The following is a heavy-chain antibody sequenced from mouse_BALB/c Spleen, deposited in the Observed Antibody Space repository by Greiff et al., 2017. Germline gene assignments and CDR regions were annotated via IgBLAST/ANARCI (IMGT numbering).Heavy chain of an antibody. J-gene: IGHJ2*01. CDR1: GYTFTDYA. Sequence: VQRVESGAELVRPGVSVKISCKGSGYTFTDYAMHWVKQSHAKSLEWIGVISTYYGDASYNQKFKGKATMTVDKSSSTAYMELARLTSEDSAIYYCAREGYDGDYFDYWGQGTTLTVSS. CDR2: ISTYYGDA. D-gene: IGHD2-14*01. V-gene: IGHV1S137*01. CDR3: AREGYDGDYFDY.